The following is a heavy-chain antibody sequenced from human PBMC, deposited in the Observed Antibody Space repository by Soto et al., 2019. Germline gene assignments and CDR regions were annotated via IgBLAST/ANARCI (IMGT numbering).Heavy chain of an antibody. CDR3: ARRGVAARPDYYAMDV. CDR2: IYPGDSDT. V-gene: IGHV5-51*01. J-gene: IGHJ6*02. D-gene: IGHD6-6*01. CDR1: GYSFTSYW. Sequence: PGESLKISCKGSGYSFTSYWIGWVRQMPGKGLEWMGIIYPGDSDTRYSPSFQGQVTISADKSISTAYLQWSSLKASDTAMYYCARRGVAARPDYYAMDVWGQGTTVTVSS.